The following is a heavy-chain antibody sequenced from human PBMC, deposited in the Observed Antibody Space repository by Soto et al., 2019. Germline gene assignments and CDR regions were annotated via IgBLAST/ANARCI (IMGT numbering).Heavy chain of an antibody. CDR2: INHSGST. D-gene: IGHD3-9*01. J-gene: IGHJ6*02. V-gene: IGHV4-34*01. CDR3: ARGDATKIVVTTYYAMDV. CDR1: GVTGVSFSGYY. Sequence: SETLSLTCAVYGVTGVSFSGYYWSWISQPPGKGLEWIGEINHSGSTNYNPSLKSRVTISVDTSKNQFSLKLSSVTAADTAVYYCARGDATKIVVTTYYAMDVWGQGTTVTVSS.